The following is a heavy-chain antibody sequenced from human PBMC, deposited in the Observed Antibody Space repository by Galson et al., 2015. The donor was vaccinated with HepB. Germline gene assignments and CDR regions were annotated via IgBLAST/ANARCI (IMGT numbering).Heavy chain of an antibody. D-gene: IGHD3-3*01. J-gene: IGHJ6*03. CDR2: ISAYNGNT. CDR3: ARCLLDYDFWSGYYGPYYYMDV. Sequence: SVKVSCKASGYTFTSYGISWVRQAPGQGLEWMGWISAYNGNTNYAQKLQGRVTMTTDTSTSTAYMELRSLRSDDTAVYYCARCLLDYDFWSGYYGPYYYMDVWGKGTTVTVSS. V-gene: IGHV1-18*04. CDR1: GYTFTSYG.